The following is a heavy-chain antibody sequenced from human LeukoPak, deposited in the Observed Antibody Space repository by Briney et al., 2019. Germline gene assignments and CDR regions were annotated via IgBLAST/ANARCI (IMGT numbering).Heavy chain of an antibody. CDR2: ISGDGGST. CDR1: GFTFDDYA. V-gene: IGHV3-43*02. J-gene: IGHJ6*02. D-gene: IGHD3-10*01. Sequence: PGGSLRLSCAASGFTFDDYAMHWVRQAPGKGLEWVSLISGDGGSTYYADSVKGRFTISRDNSKNSLYLQMNSLRTEDTALYYCAKDRRWFGELALDESARMSYGMDVWGQGTTVTVSS. CDR3: AKDRRWFGELALDESARMSYGMDV.